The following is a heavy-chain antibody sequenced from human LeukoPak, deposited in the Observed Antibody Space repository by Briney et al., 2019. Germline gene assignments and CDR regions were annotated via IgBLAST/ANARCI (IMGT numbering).Heavy chain of an antibody. D-gene: IGHD1-26*01. Sequence: PGGSLRLSCAASGFTFSSYSMNWVRQAPGKGLEWVSFIIGSGDLIYYADSVTGRFTISRDNAKNSLYLQMNSLRDDDTAVYYCARVRGATLSYHYFDYWGQGAPVTVSS. J-gene: IGHJ4*02. CDR2: IIGSGDLI. CDR3: ARVRGATLSYHYFDY. V-gene: IGHV3-48*02. CDR1: GFTFSSYS.